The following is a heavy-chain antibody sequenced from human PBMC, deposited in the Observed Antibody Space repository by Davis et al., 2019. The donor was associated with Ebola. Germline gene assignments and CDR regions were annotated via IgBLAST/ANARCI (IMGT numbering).Heavy chain of an antibody. CDR2: IKQDGSEK. J-gene: IGHJ4*02. V-gene: IGHV3-7*03. Sequence: GESLKISCAASGFTFSGYWMSWVRQAPGKGLEWVASIKQDGSEKYHVDSVRGRFTISRDNAKNSVDLQMNSLRAEDTAVYYCASANWGNDYWGQGTLVTVSS. CDR1: GFTFSGYW. CDR3: ASANWGNDY. D-gene: IGHD7-27*01.